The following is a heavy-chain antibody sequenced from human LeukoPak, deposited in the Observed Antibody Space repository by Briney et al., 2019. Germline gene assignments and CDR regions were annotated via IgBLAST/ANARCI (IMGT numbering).Heavy chain of an antibody. CDR1: GFTFGDYA. Sequence: GGSLRLSCTASGFTFGDYAMAWVRQAPGKGLEWVGFIRSKIYGGTPEYAASVKGRFTISRDDSKGVAYLQMNSLKTEDTAVYYCTRDQTPYYWGQGTLVTVSS. V-gene: IGHV3-49*04. J-gene: IGHJ4*02. CDR3: TRDQTPYY. CDR2: IRSKIYGGTP.